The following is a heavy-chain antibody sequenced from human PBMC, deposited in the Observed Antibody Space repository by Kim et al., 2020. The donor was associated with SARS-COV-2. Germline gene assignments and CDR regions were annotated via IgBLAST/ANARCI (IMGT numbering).Heavy chain of an antibody. CDR1: GDSVSSNSAA. D-gene: IGHD3-3*01. CDR3: ARDLQDLDSITIFGVDHISYYYYGMDV. J-gene: IGHJ6*02. V-gene: IGHV6-1*01. Sequence: SQTLSLTCAISGDSVSSNSAAWNWIRQSPSRGLEWLGRTYYRSKWYNDYAVSVKSRITINPDTSKNQFSLQLNSVTPEDTAVYYCARDLQDLDSITIFGVDHISYYYYGMDVWGQGTTVTVSS. CDR2: TYYRSKWYN.